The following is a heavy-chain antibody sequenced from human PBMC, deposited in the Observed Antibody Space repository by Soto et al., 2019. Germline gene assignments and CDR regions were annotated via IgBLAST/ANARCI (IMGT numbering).Heavy chain of an antibody. CDR3: ARTRMVQYYYGMDV. V-gene: IGHV3-30-3*01. CDR1: GFTFSDDS. CDR2: ISFDGGTE. Sequence: GGSLRLSCAASGFTFSDDSMHWVRQAPGKGLEWVAVISFDGGTEYYGDSVKGRFTISRDNSKNTLFLQINSLRTDDTAFYYCARTRMVQYYYGMDVWGQGTSVTVPS. D-gene: IGHD3-10*01. J-gene: IGHJ6*02.